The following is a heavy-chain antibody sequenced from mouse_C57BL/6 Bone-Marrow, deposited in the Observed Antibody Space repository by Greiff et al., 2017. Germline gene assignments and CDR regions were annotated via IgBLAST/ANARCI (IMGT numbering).Heavy chain of an antibody. J-gene: IGHJ3*01. CDR1: GYTFTSYW. V-gene: IGHV1-69*01. CDR3: AQLRPLAY. CDR2: IDPSDSYT. Sequence: QVQLQQPGAELVMPGASVKLSCKASGYTFTSYWMHWVKQRPGQGLEWIGGIDPSDSYTNYNQKFKGKSTLTVDKSSSTAYMQLSSLTSEDPAVYYCAQLRPLAYWGQGTLVTVSA. D-gene: IGHD3-2*02.